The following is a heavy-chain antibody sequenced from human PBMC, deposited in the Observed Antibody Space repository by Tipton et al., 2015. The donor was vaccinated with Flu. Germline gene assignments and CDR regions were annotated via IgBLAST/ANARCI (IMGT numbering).Heavy chain of an antibody. CDR3: ASSSPMPPALNAASWYFDL. Sequence: LRLSRTVSGGSISSYYWSWIRQPPGKGLEWIGYIYYSGSANYNPSLKSRVTISVDTSKNQFSLKLSSVTAADTAVYYCASSSPMPPALNAASWYFDLWGRGTLVTVSS. CDR1: GGSISSYY. J-gene: IGHJ2*01. D-gene: IGHD2-2*01. CDR2: IYYSGSA. V-gene: IGHV4-59*01.